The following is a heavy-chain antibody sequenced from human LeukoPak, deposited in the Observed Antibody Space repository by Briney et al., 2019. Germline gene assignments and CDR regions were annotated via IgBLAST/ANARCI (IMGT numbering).Heavy chain of an antibody. V-gene: IGHV4-59*01. Sequence: SETLSLICSVSDDSISIYYWSWIRQPPGKGLEWIGYIDHTGSTNCNPSLNSRVTVSRDTSKNHFSLELSSVTAADTAVYYCARTACSGGTCYSDRGAFDIWGQGTMVTVSS. CDR3: ARTACSGGTCYSDRGAFDI. J-gene: IGHJ3*02. CDR2: IDHTGST. CDR1: DDSISIYY. D-gene: IGHD2-15*01.